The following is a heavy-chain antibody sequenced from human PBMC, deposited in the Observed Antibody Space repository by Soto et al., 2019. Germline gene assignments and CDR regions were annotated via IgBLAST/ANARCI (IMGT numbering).Heavy chain of an antibody. J-gene: IGHJ4*02. V-gene: IGHV4-59*01. D-gene: IGHD2-15*01. CDR3: ARAASTFRYCSGGSCYPSAAFDY. Sequence: SETLSLTCTVSGGSISSYYWSWIRQPPGKGLEWIGYIYYSGSTNYNPSLKSRVTISVDTSKNQFSLKLSSVTAAGTAVYYCARAASTFRYCSGGSCYPSAAFDYWGQGTLVTVS. CDR2: IYYSGST. CDR1: GGSISSYY.